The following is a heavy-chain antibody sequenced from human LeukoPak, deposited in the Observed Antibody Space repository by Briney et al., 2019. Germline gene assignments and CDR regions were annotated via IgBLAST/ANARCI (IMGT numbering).Heavy chain of an antibody. V-gene: IGHV4-61*02. Sequence: PSETLSLTCTVSGGSISSSSYYWGWIRQPAGKGLEWIGRIYTSGSTNYNPSLKSRVTMSVDTSKNQFSLKLSSVTAADTAVYYCARDVYYYDSSGKGSFDYWGREPWSPSPQ. CDR2: IYTSGST. CDR3: ARDVYYYDSSGKGSFDY. CDR1: GGSISSSSYY. D-gene: IGHD3-22*01. J-gene: IGHJ4*02.